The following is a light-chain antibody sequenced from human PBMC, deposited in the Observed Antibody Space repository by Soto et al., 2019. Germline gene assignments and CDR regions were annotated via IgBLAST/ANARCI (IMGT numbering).Light chain of an antibody. CDR1: NSDIGAYNH. Sequence: QSALTQPPSASGSPGQSVTISCTGSNSDIGAYNHVSWYQYHPDKAPKLIIYAGSKRPSGVSTRFSGSKSGNTASLTISGLQAEDEADYYCCSYAGTSAPYVFGSGTKLTVL. CDR3: CSYAGTSAPYV. J-gene: IGLJ1*01. CDR2: AGS. V-gene: IGLV2-23*01.